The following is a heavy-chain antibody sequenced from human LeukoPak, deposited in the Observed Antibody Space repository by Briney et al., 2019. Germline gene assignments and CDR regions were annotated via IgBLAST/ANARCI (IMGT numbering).Heavy chain of an antibody. CDR1: GYTFTVYY. D-gene: IGHD6-13*01. V-gene: IGHV1-2*02. CDR2: INPNSGGT. J-gene: IGHJ5*02. CDR3: GRDSGSSWYSAVDP. Sequence: ASVKVSCKASGYTFTVYYMHWVRQAPGQGLEWMGWINPNSGGTNYAQKFQGRVTMTRDTSISTAYMELSRLRSDDTAVYYCGRDSGSSWYSAVDPWGKGTLVTVSS.